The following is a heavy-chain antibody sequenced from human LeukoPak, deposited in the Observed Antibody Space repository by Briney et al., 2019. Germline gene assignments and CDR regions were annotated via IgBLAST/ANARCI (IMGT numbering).Heavy chain of an antibody. CDR2: IYSGGTT. Sequence: VGSLRLSCAASGFTVNNNYMIWVRQAPGKGLKWVSLIYSGGTTYYADSVKGRFTISRDNSKNTLYLQMNSLRAEDTAVYYCARVEGDYYYYYYMDVWGKGTTVTVSS. D-gene: IGHD2-21*02. V-gene: IGHV3-53*01. CDR3: ARVEGDYYYYYYMDV. CDR1: GFTVNNNY. J-gene: IGHJ6*03.